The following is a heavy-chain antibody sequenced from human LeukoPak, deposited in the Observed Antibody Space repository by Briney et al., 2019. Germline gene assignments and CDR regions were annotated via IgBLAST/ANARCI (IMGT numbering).Heavy chain of an antibody. CDR1: GGSLSPYY. CDR3: ARLDSGDHGNIPH. V-gene: IGHV4-59*08. D-gene: IGHD1-26*01. Sequence: PSETLSLTCTVSGGSLSPYYRTWIRQPPRKGLEWIGYIYHTGPTRYNPSLNSRVTISVETSKNQYSLRLNSVTAADTAIYYCARLDSGDHGNIPHWGQGTLVTVSS. CDR2: IYHTGPT. J-gene: IGHJ1*01.